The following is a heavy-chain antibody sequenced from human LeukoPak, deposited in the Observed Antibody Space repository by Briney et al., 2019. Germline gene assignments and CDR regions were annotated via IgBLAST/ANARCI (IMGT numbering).Heavy chain of an antibody. V-gene: IGHV3-7*03. CDR2: IKPDGREK. CDR3: TTMASNVFDY. D-gene: IGHD5-24*01. J-gene: IGHJ4*02. CDR1: GITFSNFW. Sequence: GGSLRLSCAASGITFSNFWMSWVRQAPGKGLGWVANIKPDGREKYYKDSLRGRFTISNDNAKNSVYLQMSSLRVEDTAVYYCTTMASNVFDYWGQGALVTVSS.